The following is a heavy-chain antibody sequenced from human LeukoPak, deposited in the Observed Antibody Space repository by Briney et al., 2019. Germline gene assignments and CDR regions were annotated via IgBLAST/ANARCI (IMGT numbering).Heavy chain of an antibody. J-gene: IGHJ3*02. V-gene: IGHV3-20*04. CDR3: ARVVGSGWDHDAFDI. CDR1: GFTFSRNA. Sequence: GGSLRLSCAASGFTFSRNAMNWVRQAPGKGLEWVSGINWNGGSTGYADSVKGRFTISRDNAKNSLYLQMNSLRAEDTALYYCARVVGSGWDHDAFDIWGQGTMVTVSS. CDR2: INWNGGST. D-gene: IGHD6-19*01.